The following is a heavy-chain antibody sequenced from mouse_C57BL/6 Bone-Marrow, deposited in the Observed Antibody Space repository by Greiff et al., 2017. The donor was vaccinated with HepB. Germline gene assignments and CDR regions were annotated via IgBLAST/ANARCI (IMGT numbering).Heavy chain of an antibody. J-gene: IGHJ2*01. CDR1: GYTFTDYE. CDR2: IDPETGGT. D-gene: IGHD1-1*01. V-gene: IGHV1-15*01. Sequence: QVQLQQSGAELVRPGASVTLSCKASGYTFTDYEMHWVKQTPVHGLEWIGAIDPETGGTAYNQKFKGKAILTADKSSRTAYMELRSLTSEDSAVYYCTVTTRSDYFDYWGQGTTLTVSS. CDR3: TVTTRSDYFDY.